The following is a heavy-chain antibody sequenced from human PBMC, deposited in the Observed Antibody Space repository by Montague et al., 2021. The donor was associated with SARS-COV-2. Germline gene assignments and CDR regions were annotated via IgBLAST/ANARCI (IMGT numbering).Heavy chain of an antibody. V-gene: IGHV3-30*18. CDR2: ISYDGSIK. D-gene: IGHD3-10*01. CDR3: AKNRDIFWFGEGRDSMDV. Sequence: SLSLSCAASGFTFNHFAMHWVRQAPGKGLEWVAVISYDGSIKYYADSLRGRFTISRDSSQKTLYLQMNSLSGEDTAVYYCAKNRDIFWFGEGRDSMDVWGQGTTVIVSS. J-gene: IGHJ6*02. CDR1: GFTFNHFA.